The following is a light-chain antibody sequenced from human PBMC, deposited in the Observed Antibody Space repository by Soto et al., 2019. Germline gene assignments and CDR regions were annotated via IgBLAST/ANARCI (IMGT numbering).Light chain of an antibody. V-gene: IGKV3-11*01. CDR3: QQRTKWRT. CDR2: DAS. J-gene: IGKJ1*01. CDR1: QRVSSD. Sequence: EIVMTQSPATLSVSPGERATLSCRASQRVSSDVAWYQQKPGQAPRLLIYDASNRATGIPARFSGSGSGTDFTLTISSLEPEDFAVYYCQQRTKWRTFGQGTKVDI.